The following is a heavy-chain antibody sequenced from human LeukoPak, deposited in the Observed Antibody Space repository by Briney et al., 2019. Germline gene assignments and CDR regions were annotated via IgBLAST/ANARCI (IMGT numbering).Heavy chain of an antibody. Sequence: PSETLSLTCTVSGGSISSYYWSWIRQPPGKGLEWIGEINHSGSTNYNPSLKSRVTISVDTSKNQFSLKLSSVTAADTAVYYCARGTAYYYDSRPYSGWGQGTLVTVSS. D-gene: IGHD3-22*01. J-gene: IGHJ4*02. CDR2: INHSGST. V-gene: IGHV4-34*01. CDR3: ARGTAYYYDSRPYSG. CDR1: GGSISSYY.